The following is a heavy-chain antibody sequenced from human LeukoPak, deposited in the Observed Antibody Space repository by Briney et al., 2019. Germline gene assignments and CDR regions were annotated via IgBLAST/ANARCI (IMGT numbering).Heavy chain of an antibody. CDR3: ARDGQWFGELAGGDNDY. Sequence: GRSLRLSCAASGFTFSSYGMHWVRQAPGKGLEWVAVIWYDGSNKYYADSVKGRFTISRDNSKNTLYLQMNSLRAEDTAVYYCARDGQWFGELAGGDNDYWGQGTLVTVSS. CDR1: GFTFSSYG. D-gene: IGHD3-10*01. V-gene: IGHV3-33*01. CDR2: IWYDGSNK. J-gene: IGHJ4*02.